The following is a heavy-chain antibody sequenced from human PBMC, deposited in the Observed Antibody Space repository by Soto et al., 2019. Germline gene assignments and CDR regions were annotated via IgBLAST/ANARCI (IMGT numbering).Heavy chain of an antibody. Sequence: SVKVSCKASGGGNLRDYRTTWVRRAPGQGLEWMGGIIPKLGSANYAQNFQGRVTVTADESTNTVYMELRSLRSDDTAVYYCAKGVSWESTGGDYWGQGTLVTVSS. J-gene: IGHJ4*02. V-gene: IGHV1-69*13. CDR2: IIPKLGSA. CDR1: GGGNLRDYR. D-gene: IGHD3-16*01. CDR3: AKGVSWESTGGDY.